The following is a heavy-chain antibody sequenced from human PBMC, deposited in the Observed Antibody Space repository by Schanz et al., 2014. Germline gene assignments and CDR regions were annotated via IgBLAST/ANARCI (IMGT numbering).Heavy chain of an antibody. D-gene: IGHD4-17*01. V-gene: IGHV3-48*01. CDR2: ISSSSSTI. CDR1: GFSFSRYS. CDR3: ARKMKLGVYGGKGHDSLDI. J-gene: IGHJ3*02. Sequence: EVQLVESGGGLVQPGGSLRLSCAASGFSFSRYSMNWVRQAPGKGLEWISYISSSSSTIYHADSVKGRFTISRDNAKNSLYLQMNSLRAEDTAVYYCARKMKLGVYGGKGHDSLDIWGQGTMVTVSS.